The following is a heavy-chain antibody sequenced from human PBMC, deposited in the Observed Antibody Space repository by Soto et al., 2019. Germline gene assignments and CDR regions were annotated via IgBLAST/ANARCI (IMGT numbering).Heavy chain of an antibody. CDR1: GGSISSYY. CDR2: IYYSGST. J-gene: IGHJ4*02. D-gene: IGHD2-2*01. Sequence: SETLSLTCTVSGGSISSYYWSWIRQPPGKGLEWIGYIYYSGSTNYNPSLKSRVTISVDTSKNQFSLKLSSVTAADTAVYYCARHVCSSTSCFFDYWGQGTLVTVSS. V-gene: IGHV4-59*08. CDR3: ARHVCSSTSCFFDY.